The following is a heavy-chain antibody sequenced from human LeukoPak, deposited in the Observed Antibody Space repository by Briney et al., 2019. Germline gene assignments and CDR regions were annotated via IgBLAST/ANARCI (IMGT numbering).Heavy chain of an antibody. D-gene: IGHD5-18*01. CDR3: SKEPLRYVYGTFDF. J-gene: IGHJ4*02. V-gene: IGHV3-23*01. CDR1: GFAFSDSA. CDR2: ISGIGGST. Sequence: PGGSLRLSCAGSGFAFSDSAMSWVRQAPGKGLEWVSGISGIGGSTYYADSVKGRFTISRDNSKNTLYLQLNSLRAEDTAVYYCSKEPLRYVYGTFDFWGQGTLVTVSS.